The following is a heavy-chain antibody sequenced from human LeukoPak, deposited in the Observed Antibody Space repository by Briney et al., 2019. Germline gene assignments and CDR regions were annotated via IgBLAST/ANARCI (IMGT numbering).Heavy chain of an antibody. CDR1: GYTFTGYY. J-gene: IGHJ4*02. CDR2: INPNSGGT. Sequence: ASVKVSCKASGYTFTGYYMHWVRQAPGQGLEWMGWINPNSGGTNYAQKFQGRVTMTRDTSISTAYMELSRLRSDDTAVYYCARDMDDSSGYYAYWGQGTLVTVSS. CDR3: ARDMDDSSGYYAY. D-gene: IGHD3-22*01. V-gene: IGHV1-2*02.